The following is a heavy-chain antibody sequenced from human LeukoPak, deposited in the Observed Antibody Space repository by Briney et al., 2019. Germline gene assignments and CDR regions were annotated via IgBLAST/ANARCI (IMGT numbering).Heavy chain of an antibody. CDR2: INPSGGST. CDR1: GYTFTSYY. Sequence: GASVKVSCKASGYTFTSYYMHWVRQAPGQGLEWMGIINPSGGSTSYAQKFQGRVTMTRDTSTSTVYMELSSLRSEDTAVYYRARLMVRGVSPCGMDVWGQGTTVTVSS. V-gene: IGHV1-46*01. D-gene: IGHD3-10*01. J-gene: IGHJ6*02. CDR3: ARLMVRGVSPCGMDV.